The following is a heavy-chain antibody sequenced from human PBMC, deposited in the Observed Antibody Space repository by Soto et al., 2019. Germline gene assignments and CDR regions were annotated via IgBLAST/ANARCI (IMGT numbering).Heavy chain of an antibody. Sequence: GGSLRLSCAASGFTFSSYSMNWVRQAPGKGLEWVSSISSSSSYIYYADSVKGRFTISRDNAKNSLYLQMNSLRAEDTAVYYCASTHEGYCSSTSCYASDYWGQGTLVTVSS. D-gene: IGHD2-2*01. J-gene: IGHJ4*02. CDR2: ISSSSSYI. V-gene: IGHV3-21*01. CDR3: ASTHEGYCSSTSCYASDY. CDR1: GFTFSSYS.